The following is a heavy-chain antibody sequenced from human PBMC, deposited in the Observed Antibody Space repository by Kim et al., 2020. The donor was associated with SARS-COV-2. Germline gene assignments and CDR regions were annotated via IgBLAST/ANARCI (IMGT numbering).Heavy chain of an antibody. J-gene: IGHJ3*02. CDR2: INAGNGNT. D-gene: IGHD3-9*01. CDR3: ARYRDDILTGYDAFDI. CDR1: GYTFTSYA. Sequence: ASVKVSCKASGYTFTSYAMHWVRQAPGQRLEWMGWINAGNGNTKYSQKFQGRVTITRDTSASTAYMELSSLRSEDTAVYYCARYRDDILTGYDAFDIWGQGTMVTVSS. V-gene: IGHV1-3*01.